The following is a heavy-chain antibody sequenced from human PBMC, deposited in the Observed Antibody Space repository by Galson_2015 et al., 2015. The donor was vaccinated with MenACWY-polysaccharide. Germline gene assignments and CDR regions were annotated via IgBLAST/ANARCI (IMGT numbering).Heavy chain of an antibody. J-gene: IGHJ6*02. CDR1: GFTFSSYA. CDR2: ISYDGINK. CDR3: ARLHCSSTSCYPTDYYYYGMDV. D-gene: IGHD2-2*01. Sequence: SLRLSCAASGFTFSSYAIHWVRQAPGKGLEWVAVISYDGINKYYADSVKGRFTISRDNSKYTVYLQMNSLRADDTTVYYCARLHCSSTSCYPTDYYYYGMDVWGQGTTVTVSS. V-gene: IGHV3-30-3*01.